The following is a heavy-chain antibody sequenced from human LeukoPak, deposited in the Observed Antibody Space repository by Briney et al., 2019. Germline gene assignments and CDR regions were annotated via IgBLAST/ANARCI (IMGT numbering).Heavy chain of an antibody. D-gene: IGHD3-22*01. CDR2: ISWNSGSI. J-gene: IGHJ3*02. CDR3: AKGYYDSSGYNKGPRLYDAFDI. Sequence: GGSLRLSCAASGFTFDDYAMHWVRQAPGKGLEWVSGISWNSGSIGYADSVKGRFTISRDNAKNSLYLQMNSLRAEDTALYYCAKGYYDSSGYNKGPRLYDAFDIWGQGTMVTVSS. V-gene: IGHV3-9*01. CDR1: GFTFDDYA.